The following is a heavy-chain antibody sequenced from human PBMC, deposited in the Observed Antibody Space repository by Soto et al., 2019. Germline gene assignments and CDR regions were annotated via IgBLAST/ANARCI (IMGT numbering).Heavy chain of an antibody. CDR3: AKERATVTIFLGMDV. J-gene: IGHJ6*02. CDR1: GFTFSSYG. D-gene: IGHD4-17*01. V-gene: IGHV3-30*18. Sequence: GGSLRLSCAASGFTFSSYGMHWVRQAPGKGLEWVAVISYDGSNKYYADSVKGRFTISRDNSKNTLYLQMNSLRAEDTAVYYCAKERATVTIFLGMDVWGQGTTVTVSS. CDR2: ISYDGSNK.